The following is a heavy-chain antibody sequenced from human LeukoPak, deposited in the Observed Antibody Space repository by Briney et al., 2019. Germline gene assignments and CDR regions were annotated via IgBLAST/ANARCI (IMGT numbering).Heavy chain of an antibody. Sequence: SQTLSLTCTVSGGSVSSGDYYWTWIRQHPGRGLEWIGFIYYTGNTYYNPSLKSRLTMSLDTSKNQFSLKLSSVTAADTAVYYCTTTRAHQFDFWGQGTLATVSS. CDR2: IYYTGNT. CDR1: GGSVSSGDYY. J-gene: IGHJ4*02. D-gene: IGHD4-11*01. CDR3: TTTRAHQFDF. V-gene: IGHV4-31*03.